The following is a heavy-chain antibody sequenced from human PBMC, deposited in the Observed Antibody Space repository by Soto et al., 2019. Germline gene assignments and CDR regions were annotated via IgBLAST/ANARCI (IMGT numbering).Heavy chain of an antibody. CDR3: ARDGVLANGHIEY. CDR2: ISSSSTTV. Sequence: WGSLRLSCASSRFTFSNYWISWVRQAPGKGLEWLSYISSSSTTVYYVDSVKGRFTISRDNAKNSLYLQMDSLRVEDTAVYYCARDGVLANGHIEYWGQGAQVTVS. D-gene: IGHD3-3*01. V-gene: IGHV3-48*04. CDR1: RFTFSNYW. J-gene: IGHJ4*02.